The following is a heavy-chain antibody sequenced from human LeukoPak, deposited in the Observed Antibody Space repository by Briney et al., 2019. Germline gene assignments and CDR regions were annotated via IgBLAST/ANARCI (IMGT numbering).Heavy chain of an antibody. D-gene: IGHD5-18*01. CDR2: IYYSKNT. V-gene: IGHV4-39*01. CDR3: VSPRGFSYGYFDC. Sequence: PSETLSLTCTVSGVSVSSSTYYWGWIRQPPGKGLEWIGSIYYSKNTYYNPSLKSRVTISADTSKNQFSLTLGSVSATDTAVYYCVSPRGFSYGYFDCWGQGTLVTVSS. CDR1: GVSVSSSTYY. J-gene: IGHJ4*02.